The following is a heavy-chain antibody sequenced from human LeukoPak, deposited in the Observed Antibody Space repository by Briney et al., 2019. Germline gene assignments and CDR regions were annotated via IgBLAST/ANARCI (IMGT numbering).Heavy chain of an antibody. CDR3: AKLWFGELLYYGMDV. Sequence: ASVKVSCKASGYTFTSYDINWVRQATGQGLEWMGWMNPNSGNTGYAQKFQGRVTMTRNTSISTAYMELSSLRSEDTAVYYCAKLWFGELLYYGMDVWGQGTTVTVSS. CDR2: MNPNSGNT. V-gene: IGHV1-8*01. J-gene: IGHJ6*02. CDR1: GYTFTSYD. D-gene: IGHD3-10*01.